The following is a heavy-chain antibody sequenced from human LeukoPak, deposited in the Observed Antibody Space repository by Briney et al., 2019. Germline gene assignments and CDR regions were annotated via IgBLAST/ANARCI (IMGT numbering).Heavy chain of an antibody. Sequence: GGSLRLSCEASGFTFSSYGIHWVRQAPGEGLEWVAVIWSDGSNKYYADSVKGRFTISRDNSRNTLYLQMDNLRADDTAIYYCVKKGQADDDGKPDWGQGTLVTVSS. CDR2: IWSDGSNK. CDR3: VKKGQADDDGKPD. D-gene: IGHD1-1*01. CDR1: GFTFSSYG. J-gene: IGHJ4*02. V-gene: IGHV3-33*06.